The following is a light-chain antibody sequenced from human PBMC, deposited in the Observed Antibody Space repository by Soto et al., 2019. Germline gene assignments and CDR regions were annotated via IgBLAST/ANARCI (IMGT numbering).Light chain of an antibody. V-gene: IGKV1-39*01. CDR2: AAT. CDR1: QSINSY. CDR3: QQSYTAPQT. Sequence: DIPMTQSPSSLSASVGDRVTITCRASQSINSYLNWYQQKPGKAPKLLIYAATSLQSGVPSRFSGSGSGTDFTLTISSLQPDDFATYYCQQSYTAPQTFGQGTKVEIK. J-gene: IGKJ1*01.